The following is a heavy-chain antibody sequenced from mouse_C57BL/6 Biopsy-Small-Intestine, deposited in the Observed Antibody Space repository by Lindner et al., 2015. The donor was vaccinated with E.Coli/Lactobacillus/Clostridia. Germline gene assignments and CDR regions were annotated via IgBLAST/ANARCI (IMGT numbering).Heavy chain of an antibody. J-gene: IGHJ2*01. CDR1: GYTFTTYW. D-gene: IGHD2-2*01. V-gene: IGHV1-7*01. CDR2: IDPSGDYT. CDR3: ARDFGFHFDF. Sequence: VQLQESGAELAKPGASVKLSCKASGYTFTTYWMHWVKQRPGQGLEWIGYIDPSGDYTKYNQRFKDKATLTADKSSSTAYMQLSGLAYEDSAVYYCARDFGFHFDFWGQGTTLTVSS.